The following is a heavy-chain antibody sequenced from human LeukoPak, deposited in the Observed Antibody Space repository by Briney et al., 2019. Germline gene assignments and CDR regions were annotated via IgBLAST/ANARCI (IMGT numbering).Heavy chain of an antibody. D-gene: IGHD1-26*01. CDR3: ARDNFAWGATVDY. J-gene: IGHJ4*02. CDR2: IYHSGST. V-gene: IGHV4-39*07. Sequence: SETLSLTCTVSGGSISSSSYYWGWIRQPPGKGLGWIGEIYHSGSTNYNPSLKSRVTISVDKSKNQFSLKLSSVTAADTAVYYCARDNFAWGATVDYWGQGTLVTVSS. CDR1: GGSISSSSYY.